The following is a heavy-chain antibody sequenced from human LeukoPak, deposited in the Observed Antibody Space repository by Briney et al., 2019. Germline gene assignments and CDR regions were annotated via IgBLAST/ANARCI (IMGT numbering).Heavy chain of an antibody. J-gene: IGHJ4*02. D-gene: IGHD1-14*01. CDR3: ASLGHPDFDY. V-gene: IGHV3-74*01. Sequence: GGSLRPSCAASGFTFSNYWMHWVRQAPGKGLVWVSRINSDGSSTSYADSVKGRFTISRNNAKNTLYLQMNSLRAEDTAVYYCASLGHPDFDYWGQGTLVTVSS. CDR2: INSDGSST. CDR1: GFTFSNYW.